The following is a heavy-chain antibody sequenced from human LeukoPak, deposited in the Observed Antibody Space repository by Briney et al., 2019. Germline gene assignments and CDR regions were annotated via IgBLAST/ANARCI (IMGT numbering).Heavy chain of an antibody. D-gene: IGHD5-18*01. J-gene: IGHJ4*02. Sequence: PGGSLRLSCAASGFTFSSYWMHWVRQEPGKGLVWVSRISGDGSNTNYADSVKGRFTISRDNAKNSLYLQMNSLRAEDTAVYYCAILPHGYSYGRRPESDYWGQGTLVTVSS. CDR1: GFTFSSYW. V-gene: IGHV3-74*01. CDR2: ISGDGSNT. CDR3: AILPHGYSYGRRPESDY.